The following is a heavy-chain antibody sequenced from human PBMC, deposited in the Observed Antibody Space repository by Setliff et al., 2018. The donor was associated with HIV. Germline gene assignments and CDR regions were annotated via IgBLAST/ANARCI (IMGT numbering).Heavy chain of an antibody. V-gene: IGHV5-51*01. CDR1: GYNFTKYW. D-gene: IGHD3-22*01. CDR3: VRRSNNGYYRHFDY. J-gene: IGHJ4*02. Sequence: PGESLKISCKGSGYNFTKYWIGWVRQMPGKGLECMGIIYPGDSDIRYSPPFQGQVTISVDKSVSAAYLQWTSLKASDTAIYYCVRRSNNGYYRHFDYWGQGAQVTVSS. CDR2: IYPGDSDI.